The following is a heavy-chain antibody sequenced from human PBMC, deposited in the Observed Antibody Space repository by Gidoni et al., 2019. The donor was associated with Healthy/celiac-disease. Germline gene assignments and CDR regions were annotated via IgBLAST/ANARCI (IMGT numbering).Heavy chain of an antibody. Sequence: EVQLVESGGGLVQPGGSLRLSCSASGFTFSSYAMHWVRQAPGKGLEYVSAISSNGGSTYYADSVKGRFTISRDNSKNTLYLQMSSLRAEDTAVYYCVRSLGYCSSTSCYGKWWFDPWGQGTLVTVSS. CDR3: VRSLGYCSSTSCYGKWWFDP. V-gene: IGHV3-64D*06. J-gene: IGHJ5*02. CDR1: GFTFSSYA. CDR2: ISSNGGST. D-gene: IGHD2-2*01.